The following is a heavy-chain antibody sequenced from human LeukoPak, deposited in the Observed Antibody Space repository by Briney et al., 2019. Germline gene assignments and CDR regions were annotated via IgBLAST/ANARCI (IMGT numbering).Heavy chain of an antibody. J-gene: IGHJ6*02. CDR1: GGSISSYY. CDR3: ARNPRSGYFPHYHYYGMDF. V-gene: IGHV4-59*01. CDR2: IYYSGTT. D-gene: IGHD3-3*01. Sequence: SETLSLTCTVSGGSISSYYWSWIRQPPGKGLEWIGYIYYSGTTNYNPSLKSRVTISVDTSKNQFSLKLSSVTAADTAVYYCARNPRSGYFPHYHYYGMDFWGQGTTVTVSS.